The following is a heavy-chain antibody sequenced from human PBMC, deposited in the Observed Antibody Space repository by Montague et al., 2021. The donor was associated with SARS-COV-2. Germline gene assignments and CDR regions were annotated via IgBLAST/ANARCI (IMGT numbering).Heavy chain of an antibody. V-gene: IGHV4-39*07. CDR1: GGSISSSSYY. J-gene: IGHJ4*02. CDR2: IYYGGST. Sequence: SETLSLTCTVSGGSISSSSYYWGWIRQPPGKGLDWIGSIYYGGSTYYNPSLKSRVTISVDTSKNQFSLKLSSVTATDTAVYYCARAPFMITFGGVITRLRGYYFDYWGQGSLVTVSS. CDR3: ARAPFMITFGGVITRLRGYYFDY. D-gene: IGHD3-16*01.